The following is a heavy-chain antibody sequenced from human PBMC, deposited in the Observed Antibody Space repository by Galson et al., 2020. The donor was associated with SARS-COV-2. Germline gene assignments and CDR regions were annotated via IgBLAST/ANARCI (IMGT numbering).Heavy chain of an antibody. Sequence: HGESLKISCKGSGYSFATHWITWVRQMPGKGLEWMGRTDPSDSYSTYSPSFQGHVTISTDKFISTAYLQWSSLKASDSAMYYCARHRGYSSSSAGSGDLDYWGQGTLVTVSS. CDR3: ARHRGYSSSSAGSGDLDY. J-gene: IGHJ4*02. CDR2: TDPSDSYS. V-gene: IGHV5-10-1*01. CDR1: GYSFATHW. D-gene: IGHD6-6*01.